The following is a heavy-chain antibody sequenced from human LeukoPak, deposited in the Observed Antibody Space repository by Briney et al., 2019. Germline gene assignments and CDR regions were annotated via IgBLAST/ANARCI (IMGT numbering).Heavy chain of an antibody. V-gene: IGHV5-51*01. CDR3: ALQPRYCSSASCSHFDF. CDR1: GYKFTNYW. J-gene: IGHJ4*02. Sequence: RGESLKISCKGSGYKFTNYWIVWVRQMPGKGLEWMGIIYPDDSNTRYSPSFQGQVTISVDKSFSTAYLQWNSLKASDTAMYYCALQPRYCSSASCSHFDFWGQGTLVTVSS. CDR2: IYPDDSNT. D-gene: IGHD2-2*01.